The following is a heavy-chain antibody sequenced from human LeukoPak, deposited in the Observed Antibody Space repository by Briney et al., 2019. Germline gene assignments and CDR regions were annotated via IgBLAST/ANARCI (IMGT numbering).Heavy chain of an antibody. CDR3: VRASADSGGAFDV. CDR2: VIDSDFNEANGDIT. Sequence: PSDTLSLTCTVSGASINKDYWAWIRQPPGRGLEWIGYVIDSDFNEANGDITNYNPSLETRVTTSRDTPKNQFSLKLSSMTAADTAIYYSVRASADSGGAFDVWGHGTVVTVSS. V-gene: IGHV4-59*07. J-gene: IGHJ3*01. CDR1: GASINKDY. D-gene: IGHD2-15*01.